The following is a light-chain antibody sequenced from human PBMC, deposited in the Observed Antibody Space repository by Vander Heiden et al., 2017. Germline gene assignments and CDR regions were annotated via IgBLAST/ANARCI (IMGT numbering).Light chain of an antibody. CDR1: QSVSSSY. CDR2: GAS. Sequence: EIVLTQSPGTVSLSPGERATLSCRASQSVSSSYLAWYQQKPGQAPRLLIYGASSSATGIPDRFSGSGSGTDFTLTISRLEPEDFAVYYCHQDGRSPFAFGQGTKLEI. CDR3: HQDGRSPFA. V-gene: IGKV3-20*01. J-gene: IGKJ2*01.